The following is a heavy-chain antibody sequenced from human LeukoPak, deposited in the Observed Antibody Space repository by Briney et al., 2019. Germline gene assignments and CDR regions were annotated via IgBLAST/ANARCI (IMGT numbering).Heavy chain of an antibody. V-gene: IGHV3-23*01. CDR2: ISGSGGST. CDR1: GFTFSSYA. J-gene: IGHJ3*02. CDR3: AKQEGSGWYFDAFDI. Sequence: GGSLSLSCAASGFTFSSYAMSWVRQAPGKGLEWVSAISGSGGSTYYADSVKGRFTISRDNSKNTLYLQMNSLRAEDTAVYYCAKQEGSGWYFDAFDIWGQGTMVTVSS. D-gene: IGHD6-19*01.